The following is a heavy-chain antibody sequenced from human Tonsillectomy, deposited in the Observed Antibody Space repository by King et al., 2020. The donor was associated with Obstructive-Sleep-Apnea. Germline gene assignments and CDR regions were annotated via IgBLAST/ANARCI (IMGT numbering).Heavy chain of an antibody. J-gene: IGHJ3*02. D-gene: IGHD4-17*01. V-gene: IGHV4-59*08. CDR3: ARSLDYGDYPGAFDI. Sequence: QLQETGPGLVKPSETLSLTCTVSDGSSSSYYWSWIRQPPGKGLEWIGYIYYSGSTNYNPSLQSRVTISVDTSKNQFSLKLSSGAATDTAVYYCARSLDYGDYPGAFDIWGQGTMVTVSS. CDR1: DGSSSSYY. CDR2: IYYSGST.